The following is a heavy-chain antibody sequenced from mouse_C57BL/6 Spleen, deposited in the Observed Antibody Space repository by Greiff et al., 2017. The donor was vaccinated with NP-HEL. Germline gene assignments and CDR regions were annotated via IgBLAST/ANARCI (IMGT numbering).Heavy chain of an antibody. Sequence: EVQLQQSGPELVKPGASVKISCKASGYTFTDYYMNWVKQSHGKSLEWIGDINPNNGGTSYNQKFKGKATLTVDKSSSTAYMELRSLTSEDSAVYYCARWDIYDGSPFAYWGQGTLVTVSA. CDR3: ARWDIYDGSPFAY. J-gene: IGHJ3*01. V-gene: IGHV1-26*01. CDR1: GYTFTDYY. CDR2: INPNNGGT. D-gene: IGHD2-3*01.